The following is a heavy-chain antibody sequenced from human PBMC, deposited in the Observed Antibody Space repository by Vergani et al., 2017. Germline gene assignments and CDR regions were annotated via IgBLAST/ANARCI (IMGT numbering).Heavy chain of an antibody. CDR2: ISGSGGST. Sequence: EVQLVESGGGLVKPGGSLRLSCAASGFTFSSYAMSWVRQAPGKGLEWVSAISGSGGSTYYADSVKGRFTISRDNSKNTRYLQMYSLRAEDTAVYYCAKATTGEPYDYYYMDVWGKGTTVTVSS. V-gene: IGHV3-23*04. D-gene: IGHD1-1*01. J-gene: IGHJ6*03. CDR3: AKATTGEPYDYYYMDV. CDR1: GFTFSSYA.